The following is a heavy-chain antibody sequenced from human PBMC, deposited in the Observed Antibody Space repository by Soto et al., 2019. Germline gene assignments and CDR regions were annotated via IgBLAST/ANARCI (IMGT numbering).Heavy chain of an antibody. Sequence: QVQLVESGGGVVQPGRSLRLSCAASGFTFSSYGMHWVRQAPGKGLEWVAVIWYDGSNKYYADSVKGRFTISRDNSKNQLYLQMNSLRAEDTAVYYCARGGGDFDWLLSSYSYGIDVWGQGTTVTGSS. J-gene: IGHJ6*02. V-gene: IGHV3-33*01. CDR2: IWYDGSNK. CDR1: GFTFSSYG. CDR3: ARGGGDFDWLLSSYSYGIDV. D-gene: IGHD3-9*01.